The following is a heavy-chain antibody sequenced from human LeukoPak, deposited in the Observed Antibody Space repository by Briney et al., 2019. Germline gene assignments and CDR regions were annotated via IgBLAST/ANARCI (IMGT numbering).Heavy chain of an antibody. Sequence: GGSLRLPCAASGFPFSSHGMSWVRQAPGKGLEWVSGIIGGGGSIYYADSVKGRFTISRDNAKNSLYLQMNSLRAEDTAVYYCARRGYYDSSGYDCWGQGTLVTVSS. J-gene: IGHJ4*02. CDR1: GFPFSSHG. CDR2: IIGGGGSI. V-gene: IGHV3-23*01. CDR3: ARRGYYDSSGYDC. D-gene: IGHD3-22*01.